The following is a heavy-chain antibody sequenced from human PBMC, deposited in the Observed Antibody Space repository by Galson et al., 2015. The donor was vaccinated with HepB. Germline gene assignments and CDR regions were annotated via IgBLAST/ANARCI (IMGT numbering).Heavy chain of an antibody. J-gene: IGHJ4*02. CDR1: GYTFTSYY. D-gene: IGHD6-6*01. V-gene: IGHV1-46*01. Sequence: SVKVSCKASGYTFTSYYMHWVRQAPGQGLEWMGIINPSGGSTSYAQKFQGRVTMTRDTSTSTVYIELSSLRSEDTAVYYCARDSSRYGSSDYFFDYWGQGTLVTVSS. CDR3: ARDSSRYGSSDYFFDY. CDR2: INPSGGST.